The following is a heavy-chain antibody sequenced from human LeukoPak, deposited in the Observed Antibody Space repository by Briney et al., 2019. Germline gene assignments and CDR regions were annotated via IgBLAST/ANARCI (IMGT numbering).Heavy chain of an antibody. D-gene: IGHD3-10*01. CDR2: ISGSGAGT. Sequence: PGASLRLSCAASGFTFSSYAMSWVRQAPGKGLKWVSTISGSGAGTFYTDFVKGRFTISRDNFGNTLYLQMSSLRAEDTAVYYCAKRPEHGSGSSFDYWGQGTLVSVSS. CDR1: GFTFSSYA. J-gene: IGHJ4*02. V-gene: IGHV3-23*01. CDR3: AKRPEHGSGSSFDY.